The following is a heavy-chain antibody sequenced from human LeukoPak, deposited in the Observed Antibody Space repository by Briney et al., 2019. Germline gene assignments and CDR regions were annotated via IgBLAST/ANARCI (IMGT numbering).Heavy chain of an antibody. CDR2: IKEDGTAK. CDR3: ARDRYYDSSGPHLGFDP. Sequence: GGSLRLSCAASGFTFSSSWMAWVRQAPGKGLEWVGNIKEDGTAKNYVVSVRGRFTISRDNAKNSLYLQMNSLRAEDTAVYYCARDRYYDSSGPHLGFDPWGQGTLVTVSS. J-gene: IGHJ5*02. V-gene: IGHV3-7*01. CDR1: GFTFSSSW. D-gene: IGHD3-22*01.